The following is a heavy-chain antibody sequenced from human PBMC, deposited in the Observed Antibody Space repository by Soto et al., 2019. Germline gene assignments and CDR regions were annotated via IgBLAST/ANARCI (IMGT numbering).Heavy chain of an antibody. CDR2: IIPIFGTA. V-gene: IGHV1-69*01. J-gene: IGHJ2*01. CDR1: GGTFSSYA. D-gene: IGHD6-19*01. CDR3: ARDNQKGSSGWRDWYFDL. Sequence: QVQLVQSGAEVKKPGSSVKVSCKASGGTFSSYAISWVRQAPGQGLEWMGGIIPIFGTANYAQKFKGRVTITAVESTSTAYMELSSLRSEDTAVYYCARDNQKGSSGWRDWYFDLWGRGTLVTVSS.